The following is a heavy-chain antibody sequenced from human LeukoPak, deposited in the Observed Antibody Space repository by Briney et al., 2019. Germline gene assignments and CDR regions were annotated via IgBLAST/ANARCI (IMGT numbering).Heavy chain of an antibody. CDR2: INPNSGGT. J-gene: IGHJ4*02. V-gene: IGHV1-2*02. CDR3: ATDGGPAYSSSWYLY. Sequence: ASVKVSCKASGYTFTGYYMHWVRQAPGQGLEWMGWINPNSGGTNYAQKFQGRVTMTRDTSISTAYMELSSLRAEDTAVYYCATDGGPAYSSSWYLYWGQXSLVTVS. D-gene: IGHD6-13*01. CDR1: GYTFTGYY.